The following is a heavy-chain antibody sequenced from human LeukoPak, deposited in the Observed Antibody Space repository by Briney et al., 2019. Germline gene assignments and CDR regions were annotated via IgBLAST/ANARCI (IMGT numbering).Heavy chain of an antibody. CDR1: GFTFNTYT. D-gene: IGHD1-26*01. J-gene: IGHJ4*02. CDR2: IGGSSGII. CDR3: VRDLGGRSGH. V-gene: IGHV3-48*01. Sequence: EGSLRLSCAASGFTFNTYTMNWVRQAPGKGLEWVSYIGGSSGIIDYADSVRGRFTISRDNAKNSLYLQMNSLRAEDTAVYYCVRDLGGRSGHWGQGTLVTVSS.